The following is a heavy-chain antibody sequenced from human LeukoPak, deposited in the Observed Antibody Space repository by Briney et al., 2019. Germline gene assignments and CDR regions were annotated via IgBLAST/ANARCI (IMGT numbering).Heavy chain of an antibody. J-gene: IGHJ4*02. CDR1: GFTFSSYW. Sequence: PGGSLRLSCAASGFTFSSYWMQWVRQAPGKGLVWVSRINSDGSSTSYADSVKGRFTISRDNAKNTLYLQMNSLRAEDTAVYYCAREYDFWSGYAFDYWGQGTLVTVSS. CDR3: AREYDFWSGYAFDY. D-gene: IGHD3-3*01. V-gene: IGHV3-74*01. CDR2: INSDGSST.